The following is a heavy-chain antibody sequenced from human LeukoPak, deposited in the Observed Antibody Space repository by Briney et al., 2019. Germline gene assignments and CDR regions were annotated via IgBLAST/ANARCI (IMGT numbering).Heavy chain of an antibody. D-gene: IGHD6-19*01. CDR1: GFTFIDYD. V-gene: IGHV3-13*01. Sequence: GGSLRLSCAASGFTFIDYDMHWVRQVIGKGLEWVSAIGIRGDTHYSGSVKGRFTISRENAESSLYLQMNSLRAEDTAVYYCARGGIQVSGIDEFDYWGRGTLVTVSS. J-gene: IGHJ4*02. CDR2: IGIRGDT. CDR3: ARGGIQVSGIDEFDY.